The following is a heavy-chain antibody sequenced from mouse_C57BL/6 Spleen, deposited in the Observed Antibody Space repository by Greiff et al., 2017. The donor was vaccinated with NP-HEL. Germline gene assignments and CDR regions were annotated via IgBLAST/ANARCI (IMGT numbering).Heavy chain of an antibody. Sequence: VKLQQSGAELVRPGASVTLSCKASGYTFADYEMHWVKQTPVHGLEWIGAIDPETGGTAYNQKFKGKAILTADKSSSTAYMELRSLTSEDSAVYYCTRDGNYAMDYWGQGTSVTVSS. V-gene: IGHV1-15*01. CDR2: IDPETGGT. J-gene: IGHJ4*01. CDR3: TRDGNYAMDY. CDR1: GYTFADYE. D-gene: IGHD2-1*01.